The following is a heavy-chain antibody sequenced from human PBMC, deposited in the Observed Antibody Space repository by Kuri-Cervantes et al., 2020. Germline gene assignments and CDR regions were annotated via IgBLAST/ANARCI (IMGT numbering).Heavy chain of an antibody. CDR2: IYYSGST. CDR3: ARQKLEVATITG. Sequence: GSLRLSCTVSGGSISSYYWSWIRQPPGKGLEWIGYIYYSGSTNYNPSLKSRVTISVDTSKNQFSLKLSSVTAADTAVYYCARQKLEVATITGWGQGTLVTVSS. J-gene: IGHJ4*02. V-gene: IGHV4-59*08. CDR1: GGSISSYY. D-gene: IGHD5-24*01.